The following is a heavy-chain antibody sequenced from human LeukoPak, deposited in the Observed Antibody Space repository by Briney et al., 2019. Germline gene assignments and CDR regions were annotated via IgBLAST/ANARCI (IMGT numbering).Heavy chain of an antibody. J-gene: IGHJ3*02. V-gene: IGHV3-64*02. CDR2: ISSNGGST. D-gene: IGHD3-10*01. Sequence: QPGGSLRLSCAASGXTFSSYAMHWVRQAPGKGLESVSAISSNGGSTYYADSVKGRFTISRDNSKNTLYLQMGSLRAEDMAVYYCARAAYGGRYAFDIWGQGTMVTVSS. CDR1: GXTFSSYA. CDR3: ARAAYGGRYAFDI.